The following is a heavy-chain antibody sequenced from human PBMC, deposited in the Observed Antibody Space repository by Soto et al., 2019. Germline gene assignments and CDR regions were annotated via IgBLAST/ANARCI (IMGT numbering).Heavy chain of an antibody. CDR1: GYTFTSYG. J-gene: IGHJ6*03. CDR3: ARSGLYYDFWSGPTQSYYYYMEV. Sequence: ASVKVSCKASGYTFTSYGISWVRQAPGQGLEWMGWISAYNGNTNYAQKLQGRVTMTTDTSTSTAYMELRSLRSDDTAVYYCARSGLYYDFWSGPTQSYYYYMEVWGKGTTVTVSS. CDR2: ISAYNGNT. D-gene: IGHD3-3*01. V-gene: IGHV1-18*01.